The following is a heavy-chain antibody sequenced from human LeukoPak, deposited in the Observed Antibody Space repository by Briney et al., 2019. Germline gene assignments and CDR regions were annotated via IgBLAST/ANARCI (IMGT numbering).Heavy chain of an antibody. CDR3: ARGGLVVPAAIYYYYYGMDV. CDR2: IYTSGST. V-gene: IGHV4-61*02. Sequence: PSETLSLTCTVSGGSISSGSYYWSWIRQPAGKGLEWIGRIYTSGSTNYNPSLKSRVTISVDTSKNQFSLKLSSVTAADMAVYYCARGGLVVPAAIYYYYYGMDVWGQGTTVTVSS. CDR1: GGSISSGSYY. J-gene: IGHJ6*02. D-gene: IGHD2-2*01.